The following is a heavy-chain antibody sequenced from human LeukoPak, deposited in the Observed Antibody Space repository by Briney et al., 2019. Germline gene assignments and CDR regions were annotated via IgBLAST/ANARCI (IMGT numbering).Heavy chain of an antibody. D-gene: IGHD5-24*01. J-gene: IGHJ4*02. V-gene: IGHV3-15*01. CDR2: IKSRTDGGST. CDR3: ATEFYSNGYNF. CDR1: GFTFSSAW. Sequence: GGSLRLSCAASGFTFSSAWMTWVRQPSGKGLEWVGHIKSRTDGGSTDYSAPVKGRFTVSRDDSKNTVYLQMNSLKTEDSAVYYCATEFYSNGYNFWGQGTPVTVSS.